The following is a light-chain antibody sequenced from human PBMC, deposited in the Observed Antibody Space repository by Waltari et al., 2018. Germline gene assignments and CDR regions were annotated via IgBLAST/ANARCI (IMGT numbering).Light chain of an antibody. Sequence: DIQMTQSPSSLSASVGDRVVITCRASQNIDNYLNWYQLKPGKAPILLIYGASNLPSGVPSRFSGGGSGTDCTRTITSLQPEDFATYFCHQSFKLPWTFGQVTKVEVK. CDR3: HQSFKLPWT. J-gene: IGKJ1*01. CDR1: QNIDNY. V-gene: IGKV1-39*01. CDR2: GAS.